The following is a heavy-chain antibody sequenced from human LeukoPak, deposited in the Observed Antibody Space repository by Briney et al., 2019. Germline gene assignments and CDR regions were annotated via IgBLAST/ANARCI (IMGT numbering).Heavy chain of an antibody. CDR3: ASETFDAFDI. CDR1: GFTFSIYE. Sequence: GGSLRLSCVASGFTFSIYEMNWVRQAPGKGLEWISYISSSGSTIHYADSVKGRFTISRDSAKNSLYLQMNSLRAEDTAVYYCASETFDAFDIWGQGTVVTVSS. D-gene: IGHD2/OR15-2a*01. J-gene: IGHJ3*02. V-gene: IGHV3-48*03. CDR2: ISSSGSTI.